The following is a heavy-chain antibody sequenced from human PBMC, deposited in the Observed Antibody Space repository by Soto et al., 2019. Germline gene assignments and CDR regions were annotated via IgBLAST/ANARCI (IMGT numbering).Heavy chain of an antibody. V-gene: IGHV4-30-4*01. Sequence: QVQLQESGPGLVKPSQTLSLTCTVSGGSISSGDYYWSWIRQPPGKGLEWIGYIYYSGSTYYNPSLKSRVTISVDTSKNQFSLKLSSVTAADTAVYYCARDSGYYDSSGYYSYYYGMDVWGQGTTVTVSS. CDR2: IYYSGST. J-gene: IGHJ6*02. CDR3: ARDSGYYDSSGYYSYYYGMDV. D-gene: IGHD3-22*01. CDR1: GGSISSGDYY.